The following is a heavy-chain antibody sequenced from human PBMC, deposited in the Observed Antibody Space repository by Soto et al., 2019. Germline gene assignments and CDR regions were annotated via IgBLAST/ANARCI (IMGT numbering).Heavy chain of an antibody. D-gene: IGHD2-21*02. CDR2: IWYDGSNK. CDR1: GFTFSSYG. Sequence: GGSLRLSCAASGFTFSSYGMHWVRQAPGKGLEWVAVIWYDGSNKYYADSVKGRFTISRDNSKNTLYLQMNSLRAEDTAVYYCARDREGATELDYWGQGTLVTVSS. J-gene: IGHJ4*02. CDR3: ARDREGATELDY. V-gene: IGHV3-33*01.